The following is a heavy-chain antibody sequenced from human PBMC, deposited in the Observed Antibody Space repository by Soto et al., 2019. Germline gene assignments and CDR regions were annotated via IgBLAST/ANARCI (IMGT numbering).Heavy chain of an antibody. CDR1: GGSISSSSYY. V-gene: IGHV4-39*01. CDR3: ARRGYSYGLDY. Sequence: SETLSLTCTVSGGSISSSSYYWGWIRQPPGKGLEWIGSIYYGGSTYYNPSLKSRVTISVDTSKNQFSLKLSSVTAADTAVYYCARRGYSYGLDYWGQGTLVTVSS. D-gene: IGHD5-18*01. J-gene: IGHJ4*02. CDR2: IYYGGST.